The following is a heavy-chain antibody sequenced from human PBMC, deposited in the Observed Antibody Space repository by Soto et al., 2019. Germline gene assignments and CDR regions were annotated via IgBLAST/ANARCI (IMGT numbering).Heavy chain of an antibody. CDR3: ASEEMATIYSHKHDAFDI. D-gene: IGHD5-12*01. J-gene: IGHJ3*02. V-gene: IGHV1-46*01. CDR1: GYTFTSYY. Sequence: ASVKVSCKASGYTFTSYYMHWVRQAPGQGLEWMGIINPSGGSTSYAQKFQGRVTMTRDTSTSTVYMELSSLRSEDTAVYYCASEEMATIYSHKHDAFDIWGQGTMVTVSS. CDR2: INPSGGST.